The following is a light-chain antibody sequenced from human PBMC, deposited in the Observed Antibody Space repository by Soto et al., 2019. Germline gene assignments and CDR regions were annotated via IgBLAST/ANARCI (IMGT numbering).Light chain of an antibody. V-gene: IGKV3-20*01. CDR2: GAS. Sequence: EVVLTQSPATLSLSPGDRASLSFKASQSVHNFLAWYQQKPGQAPRLLIYGASTRATGIPDRFSGSGSGTDFTLTISRLEPEDFAVYYCQQYGSLPWTFGQGTKVDI. CDR1: QSVHNF. J-gene: IGKJ1*01. CDR3: QQYGSLPWT.